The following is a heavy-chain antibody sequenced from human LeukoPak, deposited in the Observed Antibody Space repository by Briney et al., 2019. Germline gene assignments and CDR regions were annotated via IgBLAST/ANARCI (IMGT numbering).Heavy chain of an antibody. J-gene: IGHJ5*02. D-gene: IGHD2-15*01. CDR2: IYYCGST. CDR1: GGSISSSSYN. Sequence: SETLFLTCTVSGGSISSSSYNWGWIRQPPGKGLEWIGSIYYCGSTYYSPSLKSRVTISFDTFMNQFFLKLSSVTAADTAVYYCARGHFGGPYCSGATCFKNWFDPWGQGTLVTVST. CDR3: ARGHFGGPYCSGATCFKNWFDP. V-gene: IGHV4-39*01.